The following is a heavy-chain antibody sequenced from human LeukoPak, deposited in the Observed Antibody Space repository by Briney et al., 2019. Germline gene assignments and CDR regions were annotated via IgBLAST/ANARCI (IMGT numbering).Heavy chain of an antibody. Sequence: GESLKISCKGSGYSFTSYWIGWVRQMPGKGLEWMGIIYPGDSDTRYSPSFQGQVTISADKSISTAYLQWSSLNASDTAMYYCARRRGYSGYDSYYFYYWGQGTLVTVSS. D-gene: IGHD5-12*01. CDR1: GYSFTSYW. CDR2: IYPGDSDT. V-gene: IGHV5-51*01. CDR3: ARRRGYSGYDSYYFYY. J-gene: IGHJ4*02.